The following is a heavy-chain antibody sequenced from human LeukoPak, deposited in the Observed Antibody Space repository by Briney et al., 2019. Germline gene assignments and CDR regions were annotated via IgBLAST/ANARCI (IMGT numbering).Heavy chain of an antibody. CDR2: INSDGSST. V-gene: IGHV3-74*01. D-gene: IGHD3-3*01. Sequence: GSLRLSCAASGFTFSIYWMHWVRQAPGKGLVWVSRINSDGSSTSYADSVKGQFTISRDNAKNTLYLQMNSLRAEDTAVYYCARDEDWSGYYGAFDIWGQGTMVTVSS. CDR1: GFTFSIYW. CDR3: ARDEDWSGYYGAFDI. J-gene: IGHJ3*02.